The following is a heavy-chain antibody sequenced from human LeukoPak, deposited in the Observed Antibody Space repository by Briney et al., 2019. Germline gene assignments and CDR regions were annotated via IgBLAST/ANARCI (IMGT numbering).Heavy chain of an antibody. D-gene: IGHD4-17*01. CDR2: INHDGSDK. CDR3: ARIRLRAFDV. V-gene: IGHV3-7*05. CDR1: GFTFSTHW. Sequence: GGSLRLSCAASGFTFSTHWMSWVRQAPGRGLEWVANINHDGSDKYYVDSVKGRFTVSRDNAKNSLYLQINSLRAEDTAVYYCARIRLRAFDVWGQGTMVTVSS. J-gene: IGHJ3*01.